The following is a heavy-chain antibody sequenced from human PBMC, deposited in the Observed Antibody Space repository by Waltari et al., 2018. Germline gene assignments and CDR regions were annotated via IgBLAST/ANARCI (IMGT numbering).Heavy chain of an antibody. V-gene: IGHV4-34*01. CDR3: ARGIRDYDILTGFDY. CDR1: GGSFSGYY. CDR2: INHSGRT. Sequence: QVQLQQWGAGLLKPSETLSLTCAVYGGSFSGYYWSWIRQPPGTGLEWIGEINHSGRTNYNPLLKSRVTISVDTSKNQFSLKLSSVTAADTAVYYCARGIRDYDILTGFDYWGQGTLVTVSS. J-gene: IGHJ4*02. D-gene: IGHD3-9*01.